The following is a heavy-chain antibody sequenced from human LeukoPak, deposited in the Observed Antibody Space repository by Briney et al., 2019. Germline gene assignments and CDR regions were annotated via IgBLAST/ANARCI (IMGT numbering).Heavy chain of an antibody. CDR2: IYYSGST. J-gene: IGHJ6*03. Sequence: SETLSLTCTVSGGSISSYYWSWIRQPPGKGLEWIGYIYYSGSTNYNPSLKSRVTISVDTSKNQFSLKLNSVTAADTAVYYCARGITGTTMPYYYMDVWGKGTTVTVSS. CDR3: ARGITGTTMPYYYMDV. V-gene: IGHV4-59*12. CDR1: GGSISSYY. D-gene: IGHD1-7*01.